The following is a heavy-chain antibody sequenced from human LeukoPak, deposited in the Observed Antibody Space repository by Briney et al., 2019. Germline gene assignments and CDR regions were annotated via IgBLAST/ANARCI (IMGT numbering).Heavy chain of an antibody. CDR3: ARDLNGVLRFLEWLKPAFDY. CDR2: INPNSGVT. Sequence: GALVKVSCKASGYTFTGSFMHWVRQAPGQGLEWMGWINPNSGVTNCAQRFQGRVTMTRDTSISTAYMELSSLRSDDTAVYYCARDLNGVLRFLEWLKPAFDYWGQGTLVTVSS. D-gene: IGHD3-3*01. V-gene: IGHV1-2*02. J-gene: IGHJ4*02. CDR1: GYTFTGSF.